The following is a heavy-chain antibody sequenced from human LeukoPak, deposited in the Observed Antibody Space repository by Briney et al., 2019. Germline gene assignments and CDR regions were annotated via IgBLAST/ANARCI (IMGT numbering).Heavy chain of an antibody. J-gene: IGHJ4*02. D-gene: IGHD2-21*02. Sequence: ASVKVSCKASGYTFTSYAMHWVRQAPGQRLEWMGWINTGNGNTKYSQKFQGRVTITRDTSASTAYMDLSSLRSEDTAVYYCARNTETAIPLPYYFDYWGQGTLVTVSS. CDR1: GYTFTSYA. CDR2: INTGNGNT. V-gene: IGHV1-3*04. CDR3: ARNTETAIPLPYYFDY.